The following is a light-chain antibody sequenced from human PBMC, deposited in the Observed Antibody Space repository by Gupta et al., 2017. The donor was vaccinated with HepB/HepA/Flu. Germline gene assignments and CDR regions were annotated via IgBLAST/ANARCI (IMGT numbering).Light chain of an antibody. CDR2: AAS. Sequence: DIQMTQSPSSLSASVGDRVTITCRASQGIRYDLNWYQQKPGKAPKRLIYAASSLQSGVPSRFSGSGSGTECTLTISSLQPEDSATYYSLQHNSYPQLTFGGGTKVEIK. V-gene: IGKV1-17*01. CDR1: QGIRYD. CDR3: LQHNSYPQLT. J-gene: IGKJ4*01.